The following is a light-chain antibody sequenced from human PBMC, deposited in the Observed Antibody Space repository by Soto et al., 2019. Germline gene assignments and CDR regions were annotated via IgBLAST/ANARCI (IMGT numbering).Light chain of an antibody. V-gene: IGLV2-14*01. Sequence: QSALTQPASVSGSPGQSITISCTGTSSDVGGYNYVSWYQQHPGKAPKLMIYDVSNRPSGVSNRFSGSRSGNTASLTISGLQAEDEADYCCSSYTRSSFVVFGGGTKLTVL. J-gene: IGLJ2*01. CDR3: SSYTRSSFVV. CDR1: SSDVGGYNY. CDR2: DVS.